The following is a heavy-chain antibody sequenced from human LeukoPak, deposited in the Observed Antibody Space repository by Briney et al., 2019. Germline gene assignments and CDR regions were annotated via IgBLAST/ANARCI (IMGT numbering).Heavy chain of an antibody. V-gene: IGHV4-30-4*01. CDR2: IYYSGST. CDR3: ARDGRYYYYGMTS. Sequence: SETLSLTCTVSGGSISSGDYYWSWIRQPPGKGLEWIGYIYYSGSTYYNPSLKSRVTISVDTSKNQFSLKLSSVTAADTAVYYCARDGRYYYYGMTSGAKGPRSPSP. CDR1: GGSISSGDYY. J-gene: IGHJ6*02.